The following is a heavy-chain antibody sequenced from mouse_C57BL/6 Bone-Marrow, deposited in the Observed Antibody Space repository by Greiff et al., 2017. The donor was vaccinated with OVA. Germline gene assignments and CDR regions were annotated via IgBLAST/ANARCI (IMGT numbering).Heavy chain of an antibody. D-gene: IGHD2-3*01. Sequence: VQLQQSGAELVRPGASVKLSCTASGFNIKDDYMHWVKQRPEQGLEWIGWIDPENGDTEYASKFQGKATITADTSSNTAYLQLSSLTSEDTAVYYCTRWLLPYWYFDVWGTGTTVTVSS. CDR1: GFNIKDDY. J-gene: IGHJ1*03. CDR2: IDPENGDT. CDR3: TRWLLPYWYFDV. V-gene: IGHV14-4*01.